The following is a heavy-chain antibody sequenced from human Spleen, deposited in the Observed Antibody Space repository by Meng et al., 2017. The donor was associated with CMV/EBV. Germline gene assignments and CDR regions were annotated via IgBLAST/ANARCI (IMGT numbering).Heavy chain of an antibody. J-gene: IGHJ2*01. CDR3: AHITSSSSDWYFDL. D-gene: IGHD6-6*01. CDR2: IYWDDDK. V-gene: IGHV2-5*02. CDR1: GFSLSTGGVG. Sequence: SGFSLSTGGVGVCWIRQPPGKALEWLALIYWDDDKRYSPSLKSRLTITKDTSKNQVVLTMTNMDPVDTATYYCAHITSSSSDWYFDLWGRGTLVTVSS.